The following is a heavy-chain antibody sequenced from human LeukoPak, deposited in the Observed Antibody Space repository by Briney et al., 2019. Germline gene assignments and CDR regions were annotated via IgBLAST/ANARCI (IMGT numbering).Heavy chain of an antibody. J-gene: IGHJ6*02. CDR3: ARENVLAVAGTNYYYGMDV. V-gene: IGHV3-13*04. CDR1: GFTLSGYD. Sequence: GGSLRLSCAASGFTLSGYDLQWVRQGAGKGLEWVSTIGAAGDTYYADSVRGRFTISRENAKHSLYLQMNSLRGGDTAVYYCARENVLAVAGTNYYYGMDVWGQGTTVSVSS. CDR2: IGAAGDT. D-gene: IGHD6-19*01.